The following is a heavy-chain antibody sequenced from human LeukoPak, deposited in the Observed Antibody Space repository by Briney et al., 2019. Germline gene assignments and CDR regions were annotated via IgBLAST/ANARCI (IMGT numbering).Heavy chain of an antibody. Sequence: GGSLRLSCAASGFTFSSYSMNWVRQAPGKGLEWVSSISSSSSYIYYADSVKGRFTISRDNAKNSLYLQMNSLRAEDRAVYYCARVDLTSSSWYYFDYWGQGTLVTVSS. CDR3: ARVDLTSSSWYYFDY. J-gene: IGHJ4*02. V-gene: IGHV3-21*01. CDR1: GFTFSSYS. D-gene: IGHD6-13*01. CDR2: ISSSSSYI.